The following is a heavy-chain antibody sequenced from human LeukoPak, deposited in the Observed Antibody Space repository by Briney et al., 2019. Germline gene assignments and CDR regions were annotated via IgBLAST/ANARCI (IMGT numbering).Heavy chain of an antibody. Sequence: GGSLRLSCAASGFAFSSYSMNWVRQAPGKGLEWVSYISSSSSTIYYADSVKGRFTISRDNAKNSLYLQMNSLRAEDTAVYYCAKAEATAGTDWYFHLWGRGTLVNASS. CDR2: ISSSSSTI. V-gene: IGHV3-48*04. J-gene: IGHJ2*01. CDR3: AKAEATAGTDWYFHL. CDR1: GFAFSSYS. D-gene: IGHD6-13*01.